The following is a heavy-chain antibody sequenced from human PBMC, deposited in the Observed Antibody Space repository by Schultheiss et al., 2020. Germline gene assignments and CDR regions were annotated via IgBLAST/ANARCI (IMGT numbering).Heavy chain of an antibody. J-gene: IGHJ5*02. V-gene: IGHV4-31*03. CDR2: IYYSGST. CDR3: AREGYCSSTSCYVGGRFDP. CDR1: GGSISSGGYY. D-gene: IGHD2-2*01. Sequence: SQTLSLTCTVSGGSISSGGYYWSWIRQHPGKGLEWIGYIYYSGSTYYNPSFKSRVTISVDTSKNQFSLKLSSVTAADTAVYYCAREGYCSSTSCYVGGRFDPWGQGTLVTSPQ.